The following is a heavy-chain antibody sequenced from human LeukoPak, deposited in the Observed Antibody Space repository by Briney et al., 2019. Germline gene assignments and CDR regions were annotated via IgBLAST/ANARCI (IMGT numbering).Heavy chain of an antibody. CDR1: GFTFSSYA. CDR3: ARDRNRVIDY. V-gene: IGHV3-30*04. J-gene: IGHJ4*02. CDR2: ISYDGSNK. D-gene: IGHD4-23*01. Sequence: GGSLRLSCAASGFTFSSYAMHWVRQAPGKGLEWVAVISYDGSNKYYADSVKGRFTISRDNSKNTLYLQMNSLRAEDTAVYYCARDRNRVIDYWGQGTLVTVSS.